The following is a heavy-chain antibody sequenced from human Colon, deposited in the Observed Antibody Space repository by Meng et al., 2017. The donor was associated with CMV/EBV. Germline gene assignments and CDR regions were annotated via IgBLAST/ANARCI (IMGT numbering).Heavy chain of an antibody. CDR1: GFTFSSHA. V-gene: IGHV3-30-3*01. D-gene: IGHD5-18*01. CDR3: ARDSGRGYAYRYNWIDP. J-gene: IGHJ5*02. CDR2: ISNDGTKI. Sequence: GESLKISCAASGFTFSSHAMHWVRQSPGRGLAWVAMISNDGTKIHYAESVKGRFTISRDHSKSTLYLQMNSLRGDDTAVYYCARDSGRGYAYRYNWIDPWGQGTLVTVSS.